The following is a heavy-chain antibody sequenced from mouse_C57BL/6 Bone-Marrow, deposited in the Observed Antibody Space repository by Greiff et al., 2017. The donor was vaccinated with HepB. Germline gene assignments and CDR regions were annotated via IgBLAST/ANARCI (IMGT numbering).Heavy chain of an antibody. CDR1: GFTFSDYG. Sequence: EVKLMESGGGLVQPGGSLKLSCAASGFTFSDYGMAWVRQAPRKGPEWVAFISNLAYSIYYADTVTGRFTISRENAKNTLYLEMSSLRSEDTAMYYCARHPPGSYGYFDVWGTGTTVTVSS. V-gene: IGHV5-15*01. J-gene: IGHJ1*03. CDR3: ARHPPGSYGYFDV. CDR2: ISNLAYSI.